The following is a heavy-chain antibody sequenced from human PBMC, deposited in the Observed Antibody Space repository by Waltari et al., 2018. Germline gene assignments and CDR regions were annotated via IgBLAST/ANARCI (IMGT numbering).Heavy chain of an antibody. CDR2: IRSKAYGGTT. D-gene: IGHD3-10*01. V-gene: IGHV3-49*04. CDR3: TRDSVEMVRELGVFNY. Sequence: EVQLVESGGGLVQPGRSLRLSCTASGFTFGDYAMRWVRPAPGRGLEWVGFIRSKAYGGTTEYAASVKGRFTISRDDSKSIAYLQMNSLKTEDTAVYYCTRDSVEMVRELGVFNYWGQGTLVTVSS. J-gene: IGHJ4*02. CDR1: GFTFGDYA.